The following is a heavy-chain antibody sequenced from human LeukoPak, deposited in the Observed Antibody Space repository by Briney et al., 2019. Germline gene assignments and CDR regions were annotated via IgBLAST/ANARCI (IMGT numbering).Heavy chain of an antibody. Sequence: GGSLRLSCAASGFTFSSYGMHWVRQAPGKGLEWVAFIRYDGSNKYYADSVKGRFTISRDNSKNTLYLQMNSLRAEDTAVYYCANGYSYGWDAFDIWGQGTMVTVSS. V-gene: IGHV3-30*02. CDR2: IRYDGSNK. CDR3: ANGYSYGWDAFDI. D-gene: IGHD5-18*01. J-gene: IGHJ3*02. CDR1: GFTFSSYG.